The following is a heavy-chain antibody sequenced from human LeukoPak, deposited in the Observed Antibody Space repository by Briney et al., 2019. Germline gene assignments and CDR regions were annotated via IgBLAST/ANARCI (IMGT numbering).Heavy chain of an antibody. Sequence: GGSLRLSCAASGFTFSSYSMNWVRQAPGKGLEWVSSISSSSSHIYYADSVKGRFTISRDNAKNSLYLQMNSLRAEDTAVYYCARDVGGYSGYEGYYYYGMDVWGQGTTVTVSS. D-gene: IGHD5-12*01. CDR1: GFTFSSYS. CDR3: ARDVGGYSGYEGYYYYGMDV. V-gene: IGHV3-21*01. CDR2: ISSSSSHI. J-gene: IGHJ6*02.